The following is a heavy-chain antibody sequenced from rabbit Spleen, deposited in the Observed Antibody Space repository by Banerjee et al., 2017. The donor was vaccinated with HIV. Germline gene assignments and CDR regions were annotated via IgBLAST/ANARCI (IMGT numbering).Heavy chain of an antibody. CDR1: RFSFSSDYY. CDR3: ARDLDGVIGWNFGW. Sequence: QEQLVESGRGLVQPEGSLTLTCTASRFSFSSDYYICWVRQAPGKGLEWVGCIYSGSSGTTYYANWANGRFTISKTSTTVTLQMTSLTVADTATYFCARDLDGVIGWNFGWWGQGTLVTVS. CDR2: IYSGSSGTT. V-gene: IGHV1S45*01. J-gene: IGHJ3*01. D-gene: IGHD4-1*01.